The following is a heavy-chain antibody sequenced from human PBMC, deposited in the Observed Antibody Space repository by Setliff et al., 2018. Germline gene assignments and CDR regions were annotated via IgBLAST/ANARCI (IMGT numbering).Heavy chain of an antibody. CDR1: GYTFTNYN. V-gene: IGHV1-46*01. CDR2: INASGGST. Sequence: ASVKVSCKASGYTFTNYNMHWVRQAPGQGLEWMGIINASGGSTTYAQKFQGRFAISRDNSKSTLYLQMNNLRAEDTAVYFCARDGSVRGVDEYFDYWGQGTLVTVSS. CDR3: ARDGSVRGVDEYFDY. D-gene: IGHD1-26*01. J-gene: IGHJ4*02.